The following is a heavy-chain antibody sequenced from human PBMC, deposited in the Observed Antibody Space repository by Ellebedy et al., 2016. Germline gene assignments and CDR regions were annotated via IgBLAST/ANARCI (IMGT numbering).Heavy chain of an antibody. V-gene: IGHV3-33*01. CDR2: IWYDGSNK. CDR1: GFTFSSYG. J-gene: IGHJ6*02. D-gene: IGHD3-10*01. Sequence: GESLKISCAASGFTFSSYGLHWVRQAPGKGLEWVAVIWYDGSNKYYADSVKGRFTISRDNSKNTLYLQMNSLRAEDTAVYYCARSINSPNPPRVGRGSLRYYGMDVWGQGTTVTVSS. CDR3: ARSINSPNPPRVGRGSLRYYGMDV.